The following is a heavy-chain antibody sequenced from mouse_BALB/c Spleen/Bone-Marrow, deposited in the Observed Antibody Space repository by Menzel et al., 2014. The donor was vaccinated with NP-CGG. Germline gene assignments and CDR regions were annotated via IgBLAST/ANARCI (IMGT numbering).Heavy chain of an antibody. CDR2: ISSGSSII. J-gene: IGHJ2*01. D-gene: IGHD4-1*01. Sequence: EVKLVESGGGLVQPGGSRKLSCAASGFTFSYFGMHWVRQAPEKGLEWVAYISSGSSIIYYADTVKGRFTISRDNPKNTLFLQMTSLRSEDMAMYYCARERTGFDYWGQGTTLTVSS. CDR3: ARERTGFDY. V-gene: IGHV5-17*02. CDR1: GFTFSYFG.